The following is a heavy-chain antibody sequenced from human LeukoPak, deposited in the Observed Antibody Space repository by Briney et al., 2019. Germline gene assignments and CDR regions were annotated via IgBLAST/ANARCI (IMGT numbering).Heavy chain of an antibody. J-gene: IGHJ5*02. D-gene: IGHD2-2*01. CDR1: GFTFSSYA. Sequence: GGSLRLSCAASGFTFSSYAMGWVRQAPGKGPDWVSSISGSGGHTYFADSVKGRFTISRDNAKNSLYLQMNSLRAEDTAVYYCAAGSTECYSCGWFDPWGQGTLVTVSS. CDR2: ISGSGGHT. V-gene: IGHV3-21*01. CDR3: AAGSTECYSCGWFDP.